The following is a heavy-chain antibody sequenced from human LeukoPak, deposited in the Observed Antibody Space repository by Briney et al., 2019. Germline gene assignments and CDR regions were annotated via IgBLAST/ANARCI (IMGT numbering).Heavy chain of an antibody. D-gene: IGHD5-24*01. Sequence: PSETLSLTCTVSGGSISSYYWSWIRQPPGKGLEWIVNIYYSGSTNYNPSLKSRVTISVDTSKNQFSLKLSSVTAADTAVYYCASSENGYPGAPWDYWGQGTLVTVSS. CDR2: IYYSGST. J-gene: IGHJ4*02. CDR1: GGSISSYY. CDR3: ASSENGYPGAPWDY. V-gene: IGHV4-59*01.